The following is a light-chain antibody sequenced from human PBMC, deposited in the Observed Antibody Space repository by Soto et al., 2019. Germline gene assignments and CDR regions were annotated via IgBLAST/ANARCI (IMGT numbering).Light chain of an antibody. Sequence: DIQMTQSPSSLSASVGDRVTITCRASQSISTYLNWYQQKPGKAPKLLIYAATSVQSGVPSRFSGSGSGTEFTLTISSLQPEDFATYYCQQSFISRTFGQGTELEIK. V-gene: IGKV1-39*01. J-gene: IGKJ2*02. CDR3: QQSFISRT. CDR2: AAT. CDR1: QSISTY.